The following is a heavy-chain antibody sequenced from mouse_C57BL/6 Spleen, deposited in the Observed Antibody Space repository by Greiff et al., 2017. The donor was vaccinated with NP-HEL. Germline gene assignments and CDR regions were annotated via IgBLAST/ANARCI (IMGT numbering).Heavy chain of an antibody. V-gene: IGHV2-5*01. CDR3: AKRGYYGSSLSYAMDY. CDR2: IWRGGST. Sequence: QVQLKESGPGLVQPSQSLSIPCTVSGFSLTSYGVHWVRQSPGKGLEWLGVIWRGGSTDYNAAFMSRLSITKDNSKSQVFFKMNSLQADDTAIYYCAKRGYYGSSLSYAMDYWGQGTSVTVSS. CDR1: GFSLTSYG. D-gene: IGHD1-1*01. J-gene: IGHJ4*01.